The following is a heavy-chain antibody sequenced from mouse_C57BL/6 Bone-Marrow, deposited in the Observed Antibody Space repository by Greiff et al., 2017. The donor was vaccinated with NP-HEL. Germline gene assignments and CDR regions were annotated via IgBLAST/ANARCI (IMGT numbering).Heavy chain of an antibody. CDR1: GFNIKDDY. CDR3: TTWRYSPQFAY. CDR2: IDPENGDT. Sequence: EVQLQESGAELVRPGASVKLSCTASGFNIKDDYMHWVKQRPEQGLEWIGWIDPENGDTEYASKFQGKATITADTSSNTAYLQLSSLTSEDTAVYYCTTWRYSPQFAYWGQGTLVTVSA. D-gene: IGHD2-14*01. V-gene: IGHV14-4*01. J-gene: IGHJ3*01.